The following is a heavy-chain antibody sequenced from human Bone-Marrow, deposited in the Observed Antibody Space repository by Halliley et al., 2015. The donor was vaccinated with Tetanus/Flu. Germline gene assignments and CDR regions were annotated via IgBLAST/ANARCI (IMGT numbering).Heavy chain of an antibody. V-gene: IGHV3-53*01. CDR2: TYSGGRT. CDR3: ARVYYGDEFDY. D-gene: IGHD4-17*01. Sequence: KGLEWVSVTYSGGRTYYADSVKGRFTISRDNSKNTLYLQMNSLRAEDTAVYYCARVYYGDEFDYWGQGTLVTVSS. J-gene: IGHJ4*02.